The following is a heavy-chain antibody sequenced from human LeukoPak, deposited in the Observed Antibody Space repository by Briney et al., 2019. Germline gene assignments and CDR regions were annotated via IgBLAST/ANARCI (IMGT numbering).Heavy chain of an antibody. CDR2: IYYRGST. Sequence: SETLSLTCTVSGGSISSSSYYWGWIRQPPGKGLGWIGSIYYRGSTYYNPSLKSRVTISVDTTKNQFSLKLSSVTAADTAVYYCARSIVVVPAAMVSWFDPWGQGTLVTVSS. CDR1: GGSISSSSYY. D-gene: IGHD2-2*01. J-gene: IGHJ5*02. V-gene: IGHV4-39*01. CDR3: ARSIVVVPAAMVSWFDP.